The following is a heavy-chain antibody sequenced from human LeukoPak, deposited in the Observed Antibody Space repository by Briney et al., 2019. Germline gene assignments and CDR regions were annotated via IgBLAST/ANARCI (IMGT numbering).Heavy chain of an antibody. D-gene: IGHD5-12*01. Sequence: PGGSLRLSCAASGFSVTSNYMTWVRQAPGKGLEWISVIYSGTSTYYADSVKGRFTISRHNSKNTLYLQMNSLRPEDTAVYYCARVYNWGYEGGWFDPWGQGTLVTVSS. V-gene: IGHV3-53*04. CDR3: ARVYNWGYEGGWFDP. CDR2: IYSGTST. CDR1: GFSVTSNY. J-gene: IGHJ5*02.